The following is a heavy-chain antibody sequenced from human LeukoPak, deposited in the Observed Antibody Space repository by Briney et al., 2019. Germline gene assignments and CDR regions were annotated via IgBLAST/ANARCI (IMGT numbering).Heavy chain of an antibody. V-gene: IGHV3-21*01. J-gene: IGHJ4*02. CDR1: GFTFSSYS. CDR3: ARDGTYYDFWSGYYFFDY. Sequence: GGSLRLSCAASGFTFSSYSMNWVRQAPGKGLEWVSSISSSSSYIYYADSVKGRFTISRDNAKNSLYLQMNSLRAEDTAVYYCARDGTYYDFWSGYYFFDYWGQGTLVTVSS. CDR2: ISSSSSYI. D-gene: IGHD3-3*01.